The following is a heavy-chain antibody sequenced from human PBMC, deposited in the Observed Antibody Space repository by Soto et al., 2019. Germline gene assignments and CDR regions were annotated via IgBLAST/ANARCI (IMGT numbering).Heavy chain of an antibody. J-gene: IGHJ4*02. V-gene: IGHV3-48*02. Sequence: EVQLVESGGGLVQPGGSLRLWCAVSGFTFSEYSMNWVRQAPGKGLEWISYISSSGSTMYYADSVKGRFTISRDSAWNSLYLQMNSLRDEDSAVYYCARGNTDLSYWGQGTLVTVSS. CDR2: ISSSGSTM. CDR1: GFTFSEYS. D-gene: IGHD5-18*01. CDR3: ARGNTDLSY.